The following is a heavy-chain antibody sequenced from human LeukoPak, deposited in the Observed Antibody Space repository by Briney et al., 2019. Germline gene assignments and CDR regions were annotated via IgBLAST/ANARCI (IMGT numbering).Heavy chain of an antibody. V-gene: IGHV1-2*02. D-gene: IGHD1/OR15-1a*01. J-gene: IGHJ6*02. CDR3: ARDKQGMDV. Sequence: GASVKVSCKASGGTFSSYAISWVRQAPGQGLEWMGWINPNSGGTNYAQKFQGRVTMTRDTSISTAYMELSRLRSDDTAVYYCARDKQGMDVWGQGTTVTVSS. CDR2: INPNSGGT. CDR1: GGTFSSYA.